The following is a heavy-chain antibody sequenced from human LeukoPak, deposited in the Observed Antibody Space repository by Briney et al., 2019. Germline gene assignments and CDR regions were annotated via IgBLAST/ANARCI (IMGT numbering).Heavy chain of an antibody. CDR3: ARAEFTVTFDY. J-gene: IGHJ4*02. D-gene: IGHD4-11*01. Sequence: GGSLRLSCAASGFTFSSYAMSWVRQAPGKGLEWVSVIYSGGSTYYADSVKGRFTISRDNSKNTLYLQMNSLRAEDTAVYYCARAEFTVTFDYWGQGTLVTVSS. CDR1: GFTFSSYA. CDR2: IYSGGST. V-gene: IGHV3-66*01.